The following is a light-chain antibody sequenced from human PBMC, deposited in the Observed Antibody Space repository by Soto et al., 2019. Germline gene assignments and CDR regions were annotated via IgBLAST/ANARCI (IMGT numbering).Light chain of an antibody. V-gene: IGKV3-11*01. CDR1: QGVGRF. J-gene: IGKJ4*01. CDR2: DAS. Sequence: EIVLTQSPATLSLSPGERAALSCRASQGVGRFLAWYQQKPGQAPRLLIYDASNRATGIPARFSGSGSETDFTLAIDNLEPEDFAVYYCQQRSNWPSLTFGGGTKVEIK. CDR3: QQRSNWPSLT.